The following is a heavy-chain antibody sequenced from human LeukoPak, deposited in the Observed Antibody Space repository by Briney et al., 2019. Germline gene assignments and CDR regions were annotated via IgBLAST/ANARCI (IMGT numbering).Heavy chain of an antibody. CDR2: ISGSGGST. CDR3: AKAGIEAAASDY. Sequence: GGSLRLSCAASGFTFSSYAMSWVRQAPGEGLEWVSAISGSGGSTYYADSVKGRFTMSRDNSKNTLYLQMNSLRADDTAVYYCAKAGIEAAASDYWGQGTLVTVSS. V-gene: IGHV3-23*01. J-gene: IGHJ4*02. D-gene: IGHD6-13*01. CDR1: GFTFSSYA.